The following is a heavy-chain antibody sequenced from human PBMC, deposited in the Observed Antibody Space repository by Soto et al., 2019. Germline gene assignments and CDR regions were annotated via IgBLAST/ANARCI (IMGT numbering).Heavy chain of an antibody. CDR1: GGSISSYY. CDR3: ARHRGVGGYSGYERYNWFDP. D-gene: IGHD5-12*01. Sequence: PSETLSLTCTVSGGSISSYYWSWIRQPPGKGLEWIGYIYYSGSTNYNPSLKSRVTISVDTSKNQFSLKLSSVTAADTAVYYCARHRGVGGYSGYERYNWFDPWGQGTLVTVSS. V-gene: IGHV4-59*08. CDR2: IYYSGST. J-gene: IGHJ5*02.